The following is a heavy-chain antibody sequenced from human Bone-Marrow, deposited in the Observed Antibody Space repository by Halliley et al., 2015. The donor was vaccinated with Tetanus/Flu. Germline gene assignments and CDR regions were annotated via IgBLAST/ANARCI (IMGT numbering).Heavy chain of an antibody. J-gene: IGHJ4*02. Sequence: SLRLSCTASGFTFYNYAMHWGRQAARKGLEWVAGIDGYGGNIVYVDSVKGRFTISRDNAKKSLYLQMDSLGPDDTAVYFCALSTGSFYGDFVFWGQGTQVTFSS. CDR3: ALSTGSFYGDFVF. CDR1: GFTFYNYA. V-gene: IGHV3-9*01. CDR2: IDGYGGNI. D-gene: IGHD3-10*01.